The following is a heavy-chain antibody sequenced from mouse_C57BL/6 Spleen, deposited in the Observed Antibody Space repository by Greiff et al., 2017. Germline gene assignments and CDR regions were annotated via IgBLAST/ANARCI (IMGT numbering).Heavy chain of an antibody. Sequence: VQLQESGAELVRPGTSVKVSCKASGYAFTNYLIEWVKQRPGQGLEWIGVINPGSGGTNYNEKFKGKATLTADKSSSTAYMQLSSLTSEDSAVYFCARRDTTPDWYFDVWGTGTTVTVSS. J-gene: IGHJ1*03. CDR2: INPGSGGT. CDR1: GYAFTNYL. CDR3: ARRDTTPDWYFDV. D-gene: IGHD1-1*01. V-gene: IGHV1-54*01.